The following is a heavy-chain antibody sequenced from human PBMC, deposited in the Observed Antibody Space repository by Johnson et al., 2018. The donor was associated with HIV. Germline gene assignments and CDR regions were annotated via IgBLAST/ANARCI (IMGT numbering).Heavy chain of an antibody. Sequence: VQLVESGGGLVEPGGSLRLSCAASGFTFSSYAMHWVRQAPGKGLEYVSAISSNGGSTYYGNSVKGRFTISRDNSKNTLYLQRGSLRAEDLCVYYCARGSAAVGSSWYGAFDIWGQGTMVTVSS. CDR3: ARGSAAVGSSWYGAFDI. V-gene: IGHV3-64*01. J-gene: IGHJ3*02. D-gene: IGHD6-13*01. CDR1: GFTFSSYA. CDR2: ISSNGGST.